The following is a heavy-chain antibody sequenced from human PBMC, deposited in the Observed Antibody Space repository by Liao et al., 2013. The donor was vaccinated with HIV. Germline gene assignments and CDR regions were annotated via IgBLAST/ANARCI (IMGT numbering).Heavy chain of an antibody. CDR3: ARDDGAAG. CDR2: IQTSGNT. Sequence: QVHLQESGPGLVKPSETLSLTCTVSGGPISNYSWNWIRQPAEKGLQWVGRIQTSGNTNYNPSLKSRVTISLDTSKNQFSLKLGSVTAADTVVYYCARDDGAAGWGQGTLVTVSS. D-gene: IGHD3-10*01. V-gene: IGHV4-4*07. J-gene: IGHJ4*02. CDR1: GGPISNYS.